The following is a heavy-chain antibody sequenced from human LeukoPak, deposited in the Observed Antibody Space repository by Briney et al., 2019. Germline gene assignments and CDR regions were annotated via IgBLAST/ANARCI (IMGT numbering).Heavy chain of an antibody. CDR2: ITNDGSST. CDR1: GLTFSSHW. J-gene: IGHJ3*02. V-gene: IGHV3-74*01. D-gene: IGHD6-13*01. Sequence: PGGSLRLSCAASGLTFSSHWMHWVRQAPGKGLVWVSRITNDGSSTTYADSVKGRFTISRDNAKNSLYLQMNSLRAEDTALYYCAKDSSSWYRAFDIWGQGTMVTVSS. CDR3: AKDSSSWYRAFDI.